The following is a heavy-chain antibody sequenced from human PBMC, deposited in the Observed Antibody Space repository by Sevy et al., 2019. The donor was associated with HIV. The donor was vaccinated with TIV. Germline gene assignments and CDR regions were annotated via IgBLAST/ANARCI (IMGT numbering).Heavy chain of an antibody. V-gene: IGHV4-59*01. CDR1: GGSISSYY. Sequence: SETLSLTCTVSGGSISSYYWSWIRQPPGKGLEWIGYIYYSGSTNYNPSLKSRVTISVDTSKNQFYLKLSSVTAADTAVYYCARGHRRYCSGGSCYYFDYWGQGTLVTVSS. J-gene: IGHJ4*02. CDR3: ARGHRRYCSGGSCYYFDY. D-gene: IGHD2-15*01. CDR2: IYYSGST.